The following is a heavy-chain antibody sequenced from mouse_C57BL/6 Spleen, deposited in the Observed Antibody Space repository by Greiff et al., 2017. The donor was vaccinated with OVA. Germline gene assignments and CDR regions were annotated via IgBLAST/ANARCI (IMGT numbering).Heavy chain of an antibody. V-gene: IGHV1-59*01. CDR2: IDPTDSYT. D-gene: IGHD2-1*01. Sequence: QVQLQQPGAELVRPGTSVKLSCKASGYTFTSYWMHWVKQRPGQGLEWIGVIDPTDSYTNYNQKFKGKATLTVDTSSSTAYMQLSSLTSEDSAVYYCAMVIYYGNHHFDYWGQGTTLTVSS. CDR1: GYTFTSYW. J-gene: IGHJ2*01. CDR3: AMVIYYGNHHFDY.